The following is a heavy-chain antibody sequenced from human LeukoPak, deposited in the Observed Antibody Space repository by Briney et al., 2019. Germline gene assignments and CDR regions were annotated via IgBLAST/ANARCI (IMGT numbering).Heavy chain of an antibody. V-gene: IGHV3-30*18. Sequence: GRSLRLSCAASGFTFSSYGMHWVRQAPGKGLEWGAAISFDGRNKYFADSVKGRFTISRDNSKNTLYLQMNSLRAEDTAVYYCAKEKYRGYSYGSGDYWGQGTLVTVSS. CDR2: ISFDGRNK. D-gene: IGHD5-18*01. CDR1: GFTFSSYG. J-gene: IGHJ4*02. CDR3: AKEKYRGYSYGSGDY.